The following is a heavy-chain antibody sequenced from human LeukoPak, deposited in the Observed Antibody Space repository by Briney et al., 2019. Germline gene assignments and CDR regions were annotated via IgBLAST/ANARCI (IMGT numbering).Heavy chain of an antibody. V-gene: IGHV4-39*07. CDR2: IYYSGST. J-gene: IGHJ4*02. Sequence: SETLSLTCTVSGGSISSSSYYWGWIRQPPGKGLEWIGSIYYSGSTYYNPSLKSRVTISVDTSKNQFSLKLSSATAADTAVYYCARSIAVAGLFDYWGQGTLVTVSS. D-gene: IGHD6-19*01. CDR3: ARSIAVAGLFDY. CDR1: GGSISSSSYY.